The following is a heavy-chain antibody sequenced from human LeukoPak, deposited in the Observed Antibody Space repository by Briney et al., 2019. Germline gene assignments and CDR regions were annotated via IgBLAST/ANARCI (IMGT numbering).Heavy chain of an antibody. J-gene: IGHJ3*02. CDR2: ISSSSSYR. CDR3: ATDFRVRGLKEPFDI. D-gene: IGHD3-10*01. CDR1: GFTFSTYS. Sequence: PGGSLRLSCAASGFTFSTYSMNWVRQAPGKGLEWVSSISSSSSYRYYADSVKGRFAISRDNPKDSLYLQMNSLRAEDTAVYYCATDFRVRGLKEPFDIWGQGTMVTVSS. V-gene: IGHV3-21*01.